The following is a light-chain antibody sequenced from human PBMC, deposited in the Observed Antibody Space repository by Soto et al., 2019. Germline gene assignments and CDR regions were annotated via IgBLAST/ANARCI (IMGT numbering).Light chain of an antibody. J-gene: IGLJ1*01. Sequence: QSVQTQPPSVSGAPGQTVTISCTGSSSNIGAGYDVHWYQQLPRTAPKLLIYGNSNRPSGVPDRFSGSKSGTSASLAITGLQAEDEADYYCQSYDSSLSGYVFGTGTKVTV. CDR2: GNS. CDR3: QSYDSSLSGYV. CDR1: SSNIGAGYD. V-gene: IGLV1-40*01.